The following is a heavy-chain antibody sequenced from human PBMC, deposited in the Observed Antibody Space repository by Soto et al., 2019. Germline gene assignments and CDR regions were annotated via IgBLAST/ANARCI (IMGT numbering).Heavy chain of an antibody. CDR2: ISGSGGST. CDR1: GFTFSSYA. J-gene: IGHJ4*02. Sequence: PGGSLRLSCAASGFTFSSYAMSWVRQAPGKGLEWVSAISGSGGSTYYADSVKGRFTISRDNSKNTLYLQMNSLRAEDTAVCYFAIFSRSSSGYYVFDYWGQGALVTVSS. D-gene: IGHD3-22*01. CDR3: AIFSRSSSGYYVFDY. V-gene: IGHV3-23*01.